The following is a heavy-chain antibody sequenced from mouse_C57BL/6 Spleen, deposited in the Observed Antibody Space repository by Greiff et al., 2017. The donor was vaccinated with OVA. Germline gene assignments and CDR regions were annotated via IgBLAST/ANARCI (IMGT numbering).Heavy chain of an antibody. Sequence: QVQLQQPGAELVKPGASVKLSCKASGYTFTSYWMHWVKQRPGQGLEWIGMIHPNSGSTNYNEKFKSKATLTVDKSSSTAYMQLSSLTSEDSAVYYCARRIYYGNLYYAMDYWGQGTSVTVSS. CDR3: ARRIYYGNLYYAMDY. J-gene: IGHJ4*01. CDR2: IHPNSGST. V-gene: IGHV1-64*01. CDR1: GYTFTSYW. D-gene: IGHD2-1*01.